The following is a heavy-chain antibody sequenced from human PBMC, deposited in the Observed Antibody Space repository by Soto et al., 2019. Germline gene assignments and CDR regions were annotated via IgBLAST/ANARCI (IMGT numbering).Heavy chain of an antibody. Sequence: QVQLVQSGAEVKKPGASVKVSCKASGYTFTGYYMHWVRQAPGQGLKWMGGINPNSGGTDYAQKFQGWVTMARDTSISTAYMELSRLRADDTAVYYCARVSRPSVVTETFDYRGQGTLLSVSS. CDR2: INPNSGGT. V-gene: IGHV1-2*04. CDR3: ARVSRPSVVTETFDY. CDR1: GYTFTGYY. J-gene: IGHJ4*02. D-gene: IGHD2-21*02.